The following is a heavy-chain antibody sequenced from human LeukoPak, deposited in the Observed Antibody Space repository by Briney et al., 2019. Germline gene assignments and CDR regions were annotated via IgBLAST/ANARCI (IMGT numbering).Heavy chain of an antibody. Sequence: PETLSLTCSVSGGSISSGSYYWGWIRQPPGKGLEWIGSMYYSGSTYYNPSLKSRVTISVDTSKNQFSLKLSSVTAADTAVYYCARTAAYYDFWSGYYYFDYWGQGTLVTVSS. CDR1: GGSISSGSYY. J-gene: IGHJ4*02. CDR2: MYYSGST. D-gene: IGHD3-3*01. V-gene: IGHV4-39*07. CDR3: ARTAAYYDFWSGYYYFDY.